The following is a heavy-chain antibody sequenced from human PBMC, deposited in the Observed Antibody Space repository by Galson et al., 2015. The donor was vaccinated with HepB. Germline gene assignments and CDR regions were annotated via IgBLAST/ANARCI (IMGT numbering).Heavy chain of an antibody. CDR3: ARVLAYCGGDCYHGDAFDI. Sequence: SLRLSCAASGFTFSSYWMSWVRQAPGKGLEWVANIKQDGSEKYYVDSVKGRFTISRDNAKNSLYLQMNSLRAEDTAVYYCARVLAYCGGDCYHGDAFDIWGQGTMVTVSS. V-gene: IGHV3-7*01. CDR1: GFTFSSYW. J-gene: IGHJ3*02. CDR2: IKQDGSEK. D-gene: IGHD2-21*02.